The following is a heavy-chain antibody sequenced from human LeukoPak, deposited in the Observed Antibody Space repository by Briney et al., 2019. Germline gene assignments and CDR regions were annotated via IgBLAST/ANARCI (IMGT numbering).Heavy chain of an antibody. J-gene: IGHJ4*02. CDR2: IIPIFGTA. Sequence: SVKVSCKASGGTFSSYAISWVRQAPGQGLEWMGGIIPIFGTANYAQKFQGRVTITADESTSTAYMELSSLRSEDTAVYYCASGYDILTGYPYWGQGTLDTVSS. CDR1: GGTFSSYA. V-gene: IGHV1-69*13. D-gene: IGHD3-9*01. CDR3: ASGYDILTGYPY.